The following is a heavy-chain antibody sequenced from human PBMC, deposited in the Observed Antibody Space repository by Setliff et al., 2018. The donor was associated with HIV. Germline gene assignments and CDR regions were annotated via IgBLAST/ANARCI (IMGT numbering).Heavy chain of an antibody. CDR3: AREGIPTGIFGMVTGGGFDY. CDR1: GYTFTSYA. D-gene: IGHD3-3*01. J-gene: IGHJ4*02. V-gene: IGHV7-4-1*02. Sequence: ASVKVSCKASGYTFTSYAMNWVRQAPGQGLEWMGWINTNTGNPTYAQGFTGRFVFSLDTSVSTAYLQISSLKAEDTAVYYCAREGIPTGIFGMVTGGGFDYWGQGTLVTVSS. CDR2: INTNTGNP.